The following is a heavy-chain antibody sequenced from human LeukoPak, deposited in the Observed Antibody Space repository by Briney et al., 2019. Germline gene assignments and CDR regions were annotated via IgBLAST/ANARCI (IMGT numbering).Heavy chain of an antibody. CDR3: ARGCSSTSCLDGFDP. V-gene: IGHV4-34*01. CDR1: GGSFSGYY. D-gene: IGHD2-2*01. CDR2: INHSGST. J-gene: IGHJ5*02. Sequence: SETLSLTCAVYGGSFSGYYRSWIRQPPGKGLEWIGEINHSGSTNYNPSLKSRVTISVDTSKNQFSLKLSSVTAADTAVYYCARGCSSTSCLDGFDPWGQGTLVTVSS.